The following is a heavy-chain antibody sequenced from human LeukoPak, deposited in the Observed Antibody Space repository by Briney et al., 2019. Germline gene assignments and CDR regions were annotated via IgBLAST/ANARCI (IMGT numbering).Heavy chain of an antibody. J-gene: IGHJ4*02. CDR3: AKDLRYSFDY. CDR2: ISSSSSYI. Sequence: GGSLRLSCAASGFTFSSYSMNWVRQAPGKGLEWVSSISSSSSYIYYADSVKGRFTISRDNSKNTLYLQMNSLRHEDTAVYYCAKDLRYSFDYWGQGTLVTVSS. CDR1: GFTFSSYS. D-gene: IGHD3-9*01. V-gene: IGHV3-21*01.